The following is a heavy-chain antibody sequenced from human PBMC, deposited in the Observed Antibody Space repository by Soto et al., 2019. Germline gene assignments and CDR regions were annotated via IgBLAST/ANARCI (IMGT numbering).Heavy chain of an antibody. J-gene: IGHJ5*02. D-gene: IGHD2-8*02. CDR2: INAGNGNT. Sequence: GASVKVSCKASGYTFTSYAMHWVRQAPGQRLEWMGWINAGNGNTKYSQKFQGRVTITRDTSASTAYMELSSLRSEDTAVYYCARGAVVYAKYNWFDPWGQGTLVTVSS. CDR3: ARGAVVYAKYNWFDP. CDR1: GYTFTSYA. V-gene: IGHV1-3*01.